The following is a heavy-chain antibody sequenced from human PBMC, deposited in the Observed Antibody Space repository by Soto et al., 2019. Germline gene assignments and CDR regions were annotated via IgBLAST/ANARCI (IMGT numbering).Heavy chain of an antibody. CDR3: ARRRESGSNIGYYYMDG. V-gene: IGHV4-34*01. CDR2: INHSGST. J-gene: IGHJ6*03. D-gene: IGHD3-3*01. Sequence: ASETLSLTCAVYGGPFSGYYWSWIRQPPGKGLEWIGEINHSGSTNYNPSLKSRVTISVDTSKNQFSLKLSSVTAADTAVYYCARRRESGSNIGYYYMDGWGKGTTVTVSS. CDR1: GGPFSGYY.